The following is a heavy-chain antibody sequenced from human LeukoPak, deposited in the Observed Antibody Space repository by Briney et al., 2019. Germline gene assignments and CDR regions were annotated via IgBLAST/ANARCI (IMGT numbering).Heavy chain of an antibody. CDR1: GGSISSSSYY. CDR3: VTGLGSSDYYFRYFDN. V-gene: IGHV3-11*04. CDR2: ISSSGSAI. J-gene: IGHJ4*02. Sequence: LSLTCTVSGGSISSSSYYWGWIRQPPGKGLEWVSYISSSGSAIYYADSMKGRFTISRDNAKNSLYLQMNSLRDEDTAVYYCVTGLGSSDYYFRYFDNWGQGTLVTVSS. D-gene: IGHD3-22*01.